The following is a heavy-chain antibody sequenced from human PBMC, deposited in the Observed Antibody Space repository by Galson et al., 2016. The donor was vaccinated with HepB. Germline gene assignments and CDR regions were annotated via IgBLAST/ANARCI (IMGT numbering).Heavy chain of an antibody. CDR3: ARDSVELRHLYYGMDV. CDR2: ISFDGDYM. V-gene: IGHV3-30*03. D-gene: IGHD1-7*01. Sequence: SLRLSCAASGFTFSHFPMNWVRQAPGKGLEWVAVISFDGDYMYYVDSMKGRSTISRDNSKNTLYLDMSSLRAEDTAVYYCARDSVELRHLYYGMDVWGQGTRVTVSS. J-gene: IGHJ6*02. CDR1: GFTFSHFP.